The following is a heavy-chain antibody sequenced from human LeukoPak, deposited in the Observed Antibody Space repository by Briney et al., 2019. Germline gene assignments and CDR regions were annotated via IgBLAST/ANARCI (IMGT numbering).Heavy chain of an antibody. V-gene: IGHV3-21*01. CDR2: ISSSSSYI. CDR1: GFTFSSYS. D-gene: IGHD1-26*01. Sequence: GGSLRLSCAASGFTFSSYSMNWVRQAPGKGLEWVSSISSSSSYIYYADSVKGRFTISRDNAKNSLYLQMNSLRAEDTAVYYCARDRTYSGSYLLLDYWGQGTLVTVSS. CDR3: ARDRTYSGSYLLLDY. J-gene: IGHJ4*02.